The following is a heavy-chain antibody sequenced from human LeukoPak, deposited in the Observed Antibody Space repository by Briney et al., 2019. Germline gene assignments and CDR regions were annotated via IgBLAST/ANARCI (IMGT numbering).Heavy chain of an antibody. CDR1: GFTFSSYA. V-gene: IGHV3-30-3*01. J-gene: IGHJ6*03. CDR3: ARGVDCSSTSCFYYYYYYMDV. CDR2: ISYDGSNK. Sequence: GRSLRLSCAASGFTFSSYAMHWVRQAPGKGLEWVAVISYDGSNKYYADSVKGRFTISRDNSKNTLYLQMNSLRAEDTAVYYCARGVDCSSTSCFYYYYYYMDVWGKGTTVTVSS. D-gene: IGHD2-2*01.